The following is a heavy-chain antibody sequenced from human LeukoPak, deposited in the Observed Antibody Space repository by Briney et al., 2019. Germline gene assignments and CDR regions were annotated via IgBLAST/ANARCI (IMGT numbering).Heavy chain of an antibody. V-gene: IGHV4-4*02. J-gene: IGHJ4*02. CDR2: IYHTGTA. Sequence: SETLSLTCAVSGASISSGIWWSWVRQSPGKGLEWIGDIYHTGTADYNPSLKSRVTMSVDKTQSQFSLHVNSVTAADTAIYYCARLLGTPAGKFDYWGQGTLVTVSS. CDR3: ARLLGTPAGKFDY. CDR1: GASISSGIW. D-gene: IGHD2-2*01.